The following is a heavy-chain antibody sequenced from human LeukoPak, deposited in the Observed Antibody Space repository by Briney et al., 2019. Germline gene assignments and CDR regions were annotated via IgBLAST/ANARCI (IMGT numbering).Heavy chain of an antibody. Sequence: WGSLRLSCAASGFTFSSYAMSWVRQAPGKGLEWVSDISGSGGSTYYADSVKRRFTISRANTKNTLYMQMNSLRAEDTAIYYCAKELGRKWLGNWYFDLWGRGTLVTVSS. CDR1: GFTFSSYA. D-gene: IGHD6-19*01. V-gene: IGHV3-23*01. CDR3: AKELGRKWLGNWYFDL. J-gene: IGHJ2*01. CDR2: ISGSGGST.